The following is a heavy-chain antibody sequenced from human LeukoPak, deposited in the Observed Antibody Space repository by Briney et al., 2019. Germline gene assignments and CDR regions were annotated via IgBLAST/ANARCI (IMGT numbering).Heavy chain of an antibody. CDR3: AIDRIAARERSDY. Sequence: SVKVSCKASEGTFSSYAISWVRQAPGQGLEWMGGIIPIFGTANYAQKFQGRVTITTDESTSTAYMELSSLRSEDTAVYYCAIDRIAARERSDYWGQGTLVTVSS. D-gene: IGHD6-13*01. J-gene: IGHJ4*02. CDR2: IIPIFGTA. CDR1: EGTFSSYA. V-gene: IGHV1-69*05.